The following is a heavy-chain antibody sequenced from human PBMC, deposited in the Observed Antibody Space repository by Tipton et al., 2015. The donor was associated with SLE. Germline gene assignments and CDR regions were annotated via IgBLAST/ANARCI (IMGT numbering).Heavy chain of an antibody. CDR1: GGSISSSSYY. CDR3: ARHCSGAGCTHRSVFYGMDV. CDR2: IYYTGNT. J-gene: IGHJ6*02. V-gene: IGHV4-39*01. Sequence: TLSLTCSVSGGSISSSSYYWGWIRQPPGKGLEWIGNIYYTGNTFYNPSLKSRVTISIDTSKNQLSLKLSSVTAADTAVYFCARHCSGAGCTHRSVFYGMDVWGQGTTVTVSS. D-gene: IGHD2-15*01.